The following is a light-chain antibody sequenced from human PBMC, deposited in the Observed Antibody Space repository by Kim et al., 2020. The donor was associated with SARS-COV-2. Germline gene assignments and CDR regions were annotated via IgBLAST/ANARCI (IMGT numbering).Light chain of an antibody. CDR3: QVWDSSSDHRV. CDR2: YDS. J-gene: IGLJ3*02. V-gene: IGLV3-21*04. Sequence: SYELTQPPSVSVAPGKTARITCGGNNIGSKSVHWYQQMPGQAPVLVIYYDSVRPEGIPGRFPGSNSGNTATLTISRVEAGDEADYYCQVWDSSSDHRVFGGGTQLTVL. CDR1: NIGSKS.